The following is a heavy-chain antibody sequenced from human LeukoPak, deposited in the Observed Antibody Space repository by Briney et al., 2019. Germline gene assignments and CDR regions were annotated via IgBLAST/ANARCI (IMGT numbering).Heavy chain of an antibody. CDR1: GFTFDDYA. CDR3: ATSHGIAVAADY. CDR2: ISGDGGST. V-gene: IGHV3-43*02. J-gene: IGHJ4*02. Sequence: GGSLRLSCAASGFTFDDYAMHWARQAPGKGLEWVSLISGDGGSTYYADSVNGRFTTSRDNSKNSLYLQMNSLRTEDTALYYCATSHGIAVAADYWGQGTLVTVSS. D-gene: IGHD6-19*01.